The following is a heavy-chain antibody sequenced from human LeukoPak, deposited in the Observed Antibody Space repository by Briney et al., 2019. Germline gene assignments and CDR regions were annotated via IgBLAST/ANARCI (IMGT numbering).Heavy chain of an antibody. Sequence: SVKVSCKASGGTFSSYAISWVRQAPGQRLEWMGGIIPIFGTANYAQKFQGRVTITADESTSTAYMELSSLRSEDTAVYYCARDVFRDITKNWFDPWGQGTLVTVSS. J-gene: IGHJ5*02. CDR2: IIPIFGTA. V-gene: IGHV1-69*13. CDR1: GGTFSSYA. D-gene: IGHD5-24*01. CDR3: ARDVFRDITKNWFDP.